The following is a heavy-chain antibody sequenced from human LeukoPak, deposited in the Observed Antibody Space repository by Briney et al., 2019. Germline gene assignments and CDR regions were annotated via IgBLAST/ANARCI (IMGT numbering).Heavy chain of an antibody. CDR3: ARRRRIGPAGGDGMDV. CDR2: IYNSGST. J-gene: IGHJ6*02. CDR1: GASMSNYY. D-gene: IGHD2-2*01. V-gene: IGHV4-4*09. Sequence: SETLSLTCTVSGASMSNYYWTWIRLPPGQGLEWIVYIYNSGSTRYNPSLKSRVTISADTSENQFSLRLDSVTAADTATYYCARRRRIGPAGGDGMDVWGLGTTVTVSS.